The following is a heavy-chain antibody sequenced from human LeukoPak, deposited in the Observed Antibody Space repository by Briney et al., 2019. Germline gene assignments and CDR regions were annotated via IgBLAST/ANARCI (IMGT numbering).Heavy chain of an antibody. J-gene: IGHJ4*02. CDR1: GFIFSSSA. D-gene: IGHD1-1*01. CDR2: MSGSGTIS. Sequence: GGSLRLSCAASGFIFSSSALNWVRQAPGKGPEWVSTMSGSGTISFYADSVKGRFTISRDNSKNTLYLQMNSLRAEDTAVYYCARDIGTGWGREPWSPSPQ. V-gene: IGHV3-23*01. CDR3: ARDIGTG.